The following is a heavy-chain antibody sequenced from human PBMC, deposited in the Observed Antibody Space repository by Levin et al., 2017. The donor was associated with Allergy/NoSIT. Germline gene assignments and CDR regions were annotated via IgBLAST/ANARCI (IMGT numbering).Heavy chain of an antibody. Sequence: ASETLSLTCTVSGGSISSGGYYWSWIRQHPGKGLEWIGYIYYSGSTYYNPSLKSRVTISVDTSKNQFSLKLSSVTAADTAVYYCACSSLGTFDYWGQGTLVTVSS. D-gene: IGHD6-13*01. J-gene: IGHJ4*02. V-gene: IGHV4-31*03. CDR2: IYYSGST. CDR1: GGSISSGGYY. CDR3: ACSSLGTFDY.